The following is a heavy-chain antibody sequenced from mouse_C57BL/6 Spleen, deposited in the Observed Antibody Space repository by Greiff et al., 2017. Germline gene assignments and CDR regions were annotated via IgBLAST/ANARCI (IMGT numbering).Heavy chain of an antibody. J-gene: IGHJ2*01. CDR1: GYTFTNYW. D-gene: IGHD1-1*01. CDR2: IYPGGGYT. CDR3: ARLTTVVPYYFDY. Sequence: QVQLQQSGAELVRPGTSVKMSCKASGYTFTNYWIGWAKQRPGHGLEWIGDIYPGGGYTNYNEKFKGKATLTADKSSSTAYMQVSSLTSEDSAIYYCARLTTVVPYYFDYWGQGTTLTVSS. V-gene: IGHV1-63*01.